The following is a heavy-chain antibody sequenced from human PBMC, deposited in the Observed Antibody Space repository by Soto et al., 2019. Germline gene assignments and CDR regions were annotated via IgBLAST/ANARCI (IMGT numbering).Heavy chain of an antibody. CDR2: ISSSGSDT. D-gene: IGHD3-10*01. CDR1: GFTFSDHY. Sequence: QVQLVESGGGLVKPGGSLTLSCAASGFTFSDHYMSWIRQAPGKGLEWVSYISSSGSDTFYADSVKGRFTISRDNAKNSLYLQMNSLRAEHTAVYYCASGKWFGDSDAFDIWGHGTMVTVSS. V-gene: IGHV3-11*01. CDR3: ASGKWFGDSDAFDI. J-gene: IGHJ3*02.